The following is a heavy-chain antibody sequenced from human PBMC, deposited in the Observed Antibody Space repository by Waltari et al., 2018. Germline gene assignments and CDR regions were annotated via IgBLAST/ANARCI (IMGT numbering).Heavy chain of an antibody. Sequence: QVTLRESGPALVKPTQTLTLTCTFSGFSLSTSGMCVSWIRQPPGKALEWLALIDWDDDKYYSTSLKTRLTISKDTSKNQVVLTMTNMDPVDTATYYCARIQLGYSGSYTAFDIWGQGTMVTVSS. V-gene: IGHV2-70*01. CDR2: IDWDDDK. CDR3: ARIQLGYSGSYTAFDI. CDR1: GFSLSTSGMC. J-gene: IGHJ3*02. D-gene: IGHD1-26*01.